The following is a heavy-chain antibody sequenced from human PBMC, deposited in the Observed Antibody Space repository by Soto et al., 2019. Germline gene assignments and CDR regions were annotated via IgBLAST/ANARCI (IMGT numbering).Heavy chain of an antibody. CDR3: AHRRGGVDWNAGDFDF. J-gene: IGHJ4*02. V-gene: IGHV2-5*02. D-gene: IGHD1-1*01. CDR1: GFTLTARPVG. Sequence: QITLKESGPTLMKPTETLTLTCTFSGFTLTARPVGVGWIRQPPGQALECLALIYWDDDKRYRPTLRSRRAITKDSSKNHVVLTRPNVDPMDTATYYCAHRRGGVDWNAGDFDFWGQGTPVTVSS. CDR2: IYWDDDK.